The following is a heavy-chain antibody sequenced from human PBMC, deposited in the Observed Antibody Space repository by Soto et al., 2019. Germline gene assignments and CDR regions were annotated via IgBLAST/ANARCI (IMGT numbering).Heavy chain of an antibody. CDR3: AREESGYDFWSGYYTGDYYYYGMDV. CDR1: VFTFSSYA. D-gene: IGHD3-3*01. V-gene: IGHV3-30-3*01. CDR2: ISYDGSNK. J-gene: IGHJ6*01. Sequence: VGSLRLSCAASVFTFSSYAMHCVRHAPGKGLEWVAVISYDGSNKYYADSVKGRFTISRDNSKNTLYLQMNSLRAEDTAVYYCAREESGYDFWSGYYTGDYYYYGMDVWGQRTTVSVSS.